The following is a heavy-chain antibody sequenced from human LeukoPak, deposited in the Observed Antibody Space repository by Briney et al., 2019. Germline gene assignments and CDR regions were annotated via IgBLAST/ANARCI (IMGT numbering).Heavy chain of an antibody. CDR3: ASNTAEKWELLPFDY. CDR2: INPSSGGT. Sequence: ASVKVSCKASGYTFTGYYMHWVRQAPGQGLEWMGWINPSSGGTNYAQKFQGRVTMTRDTSISTAYMELSRLRSDDTAVYYCASNTAEKWELLPFDYWGQGTLVTVSS. J-gene: IGHJ4*02. V-gene: IGHV1-2*02. CDR1: GYTFTGYY. D-gene: IGHD1-26*01.